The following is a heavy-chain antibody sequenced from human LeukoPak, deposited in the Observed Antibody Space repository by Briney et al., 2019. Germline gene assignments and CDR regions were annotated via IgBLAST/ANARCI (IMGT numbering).Heavy chain of an antibody. CDR3: ATHCSSTSCPDY. CDR1: GFTFSSYG. CDR2: IWYDGSNK. D-gene: IGHD2-2*01. Sequence: GGSLRLSCAASGFTFSSYGMHWVRQAPGKGLEWVAVIWYDGSNKYYADSVKGRFTISGDNSKNTLYLQMNSLRAEDTAVYYCATHCSSTSCPDYWGQGTLVTVSS. J-gene: IGHJ4*02. V-gene: IGHV3-33*01.